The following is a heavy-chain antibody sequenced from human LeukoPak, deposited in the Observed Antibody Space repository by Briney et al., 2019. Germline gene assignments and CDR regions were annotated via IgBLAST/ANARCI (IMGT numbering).Heavy chain of an antibody. J-gene: IGHJ5*02. V-gene: IGHV1-46*01. CDR1: GYTFTGYY. D-gene: IGHD2-2*01. Sequence: ASVKVSCKASGYTFTGYYMNWVRQAPGQGLEWVGIINPSGGSPSYAQKFQGRVTMTRDMSTSTVYMTLSSLKSEDTAVYYCARGGQVAPQPGNWFDPWGQGTLVTVSS. CDR2: INPSGGSP. CDR3: ARGGQVAPQPGNWFDP.